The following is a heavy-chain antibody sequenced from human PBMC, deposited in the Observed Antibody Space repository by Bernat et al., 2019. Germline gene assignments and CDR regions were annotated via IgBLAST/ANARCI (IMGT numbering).Heavy chain of an antibody. J-gene: IGHJ3*02. CDR3: ARGSRDSSGYIANAFDI. D-gene: IGHD3-22*01. CDR1: GFTVSSNY. V-gene: IGHV3-53*01. Sequence: EVQLVESGGGLIQPGGSLRLSCAASGFTVSSNYMSWVRQAPGKGLEWVSVIYSGGSTYYADSVKGRFTISRDNSKNRLYLQMNSLRAEDTAVYYWARGSRDSSGYIANAFDIWGQGTMVTVSS. CDR2: IYSGGST.